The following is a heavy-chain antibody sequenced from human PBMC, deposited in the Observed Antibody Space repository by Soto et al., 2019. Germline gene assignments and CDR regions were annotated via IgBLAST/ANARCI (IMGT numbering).Heavy chain of an antibody. J-gene: IGHJ3*02. CDR3: ARGGGVGVAGSAAFDM. D-gene: IGHD3-3*01. CDR2: INPATGAA. CDR1: GYPVTAYY. Sequence: QLHLVQSGAVVKKPGASVTVSCSASGYPVTAYYMHWVRQAPGRGLEWMGGINPATGAAKYTQTLQGRVTMTRDTAAGTVFMELSRLTSEEPALFYGARGGGVGVAGSAAFDMWGQGTLVTVSS. V-gene: IGHV1-2*02.